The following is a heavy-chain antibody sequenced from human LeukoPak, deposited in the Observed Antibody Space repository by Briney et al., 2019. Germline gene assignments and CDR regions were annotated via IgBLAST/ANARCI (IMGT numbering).Heavy chain of an antibody. D-gene: IGHD4-17*01. CDR2: ISYDGSYK. Sequence: GGSLRLSCAASGFTFSNAWMSWVRQAPGKGLEWVAVISYDGSYKYYADSVKGRFTISRDNSKNTLYLQMNSLRAEDTAVYYCAKVGDYGDYALDYWGQGTLVTVSS. CDR1: GFTFSNAW. CDR3: AKVGDYGDYALDY. V-gene: IGHV3-30*18. J-gene: IGHJ4*02.